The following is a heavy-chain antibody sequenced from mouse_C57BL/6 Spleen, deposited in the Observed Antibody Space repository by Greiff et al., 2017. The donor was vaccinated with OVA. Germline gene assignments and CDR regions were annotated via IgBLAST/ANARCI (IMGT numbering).Heavy chain of an antibody. CDR2: IYPGGGDT. V-gene: IGHV1-82*01. J-gene: IGHJ1*03. CDR3: EGSEVYGSSYDWYFDV. D-gene: IGHD1-1*01. CDR1: GYAFSSSW. Sequence: VKLMEPGPELVKPGASVKISCKASGYAFSSSWMNWVKQRPGKGLEWIGRIYPGGGDTNYNEKFKSKATLTADKYSSTAYMQLSSLASEDSAVYFCEGSEVYGSSYDWYFDVWGTGTTLTVSS.